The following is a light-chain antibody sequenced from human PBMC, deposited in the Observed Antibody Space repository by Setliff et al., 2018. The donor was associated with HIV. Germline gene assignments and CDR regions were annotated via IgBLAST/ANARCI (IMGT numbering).Light chain of an antibody. CDR1: SNDIGNTYS. CDR3: SSYTNSRTLV. Sequence: QSVLTQPASVSGSPGQSITISCSGTSNDIGNTYSVSWYQQHPGKVPKLIIYAVAHRPSGVSHRLSGSKSGNTASLTISGLQAEDEADYYCSSYTNSRTLVFGTGTKVTVL. CDR2: AVA. J-gene: IGLJ1*01. V-gene: IGLV2-14*03.